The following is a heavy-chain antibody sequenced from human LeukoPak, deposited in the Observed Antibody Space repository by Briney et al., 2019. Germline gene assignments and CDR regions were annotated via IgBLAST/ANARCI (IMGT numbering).Heavy chain of an antibody. J-gene: IGHJ5*02. CDR2: ISANNGNA. CDR1: GYPFTTYG. D-gene: IGHD2-21*01. Sequence: ASVKVSCKASGYPFTTYGFICVRPAPGLGLEWMGWISANNGNAKYGQKFQGRVTMTTDTTTETAYIELSSLRFDVTAIYYCARTVGDRADPWGQGSLVTVSS. CDR3: ARTVGDRADP. V-gene: IGHV1-18*01.